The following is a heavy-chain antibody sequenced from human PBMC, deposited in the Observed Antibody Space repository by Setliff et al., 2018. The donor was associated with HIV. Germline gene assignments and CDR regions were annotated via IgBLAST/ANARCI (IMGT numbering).Heavy chain of an antibody. CDR2: IIPIFGTA. J-gene: IGHJ4*02. CDR1: GGTFSSQA. CDR3: ASPQPQGANQLLWSFDS. D-gene: IGHD2-2*01. Sequence: RASVKVSCKASGGTFSSQAISWVRQAPGQGLEWMGGIIPIFGTANYAQKFQGRVTITADESTNTAYMELSSLRSEDTAVYYCASPQPQGANQLLWSFDSWGQGALVTVSS. V-gene: IGHV1-69*13.